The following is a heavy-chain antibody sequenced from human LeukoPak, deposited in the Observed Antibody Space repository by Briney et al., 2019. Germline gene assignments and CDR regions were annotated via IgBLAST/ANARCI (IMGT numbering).Heavy chain of an antibody. V-gene: IGHV1-18*01. CDR3: ARDFGELVAAYGFDSGGYYPDY. D-gene: IGHD3-22*01. CDR1: GYTFTSYG. J-gene: IGHJ4*02. CDR2: ISAYNGNT. Sequence: ASVKVSCKASGYTFTSYGISWVRQAPGQGLEWMGWISAYNGNTNYAQKLQGRVTMTTDTSTSTAYMELRSLRSDDTAVYYCARDFGELVAAYGFDSGGYYPDYWGQGTLVTVSS.